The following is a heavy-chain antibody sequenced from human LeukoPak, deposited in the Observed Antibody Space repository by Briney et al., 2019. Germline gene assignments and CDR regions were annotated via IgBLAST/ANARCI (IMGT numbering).Heavy chain of an antibody. CDR1: GVSMNSGSYY. D-gene: IGHD5-12*01. CDR2: IFTSGST. J-gene: IGHJ4*02. CDR3: ARAAYSGYDWDFDY. Sequence: SETLSLTCSVSGVSMNSGSYYWRWIRQPAGKGLEWIGRIFTSGSTNYKSSLKSRVTISADTSKNQFSLNLSSVTAADTALYYCARAAYSGYDWDFDYWGQGIQVTVSS. V-gene: IGHV4-61*02.